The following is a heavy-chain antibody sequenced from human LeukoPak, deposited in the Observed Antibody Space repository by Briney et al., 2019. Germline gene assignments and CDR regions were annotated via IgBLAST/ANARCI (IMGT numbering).Heavy chain of an antibody. CDR1: GGSISSGDYY. CDR2: IYYSGST. CDR3: ARDRSGSSVDY. V-gene: IGHV4-30-4*01. Sequence: PSETLSLTCTVSGGSISSGDYYWSWIRQPPGKGLEWIGYIYYSGSTYCNPSLKSRVTISVDTSKNQFSLKLSSVTAADTAVYYCARDRSGSSVDYWGQGTLVTVSS. J-gene: IGHJ4*02. D-gene: IGHD1-26*01.